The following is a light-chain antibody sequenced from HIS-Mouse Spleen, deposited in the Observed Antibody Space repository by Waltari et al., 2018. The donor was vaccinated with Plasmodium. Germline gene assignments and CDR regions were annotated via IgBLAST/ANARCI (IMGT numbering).Light chain of an antibody. CDR1: SSNIGSNY. CDR2: RNN. Sequence: QSVLTQPPSASGTPGQRVTISCSGSSSNIGSNYVYWYQQLPGTAPNLLNYRNNNRRSGLPVLFPGLNSCTAGSLASSGGRCDEEADYYCAAWDDSLSGPVFGGGTKLTVL. V-gene: IGLV1-47*01. CDR3: AAWDDSLSGPV. J-gene: IGLJ3*02.